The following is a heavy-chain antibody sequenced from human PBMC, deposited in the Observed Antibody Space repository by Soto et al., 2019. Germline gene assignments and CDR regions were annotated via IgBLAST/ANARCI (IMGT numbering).Heavy chain of an antibody. V-gene: IGHV4-31*03. CDR1: GGSISSGGYY. CDR3: ARARGYSYGWFDY. CDR2: IYHSGST. D-gene: IGHD5-18*01. J-gene: IGHJ4*02. Sequence: SETLSLTCTVSGGSISSGGYYWSWIRQHPGKGLEWIGYIYHSGSTYYNPSLKSRVTISVDTSKSQFSLKLSSVTAADTAVYYCARARGYSYGWFDYWGQGTLVTVSS.